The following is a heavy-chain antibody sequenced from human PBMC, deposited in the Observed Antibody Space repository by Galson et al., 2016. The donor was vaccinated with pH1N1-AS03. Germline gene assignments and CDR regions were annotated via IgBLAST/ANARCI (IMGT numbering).Heavy chain of an antibody. Sequence: SETLSLTCDVSGYSISTGYYWGWIRQPPGQGLEWIGSIYHTGTSHYNPSVKSRVIISVDTSKNKFSLKLVSVSAADTAVYYCVRGSREIRSDAIFPGGAESWGRRTLVSVSS. CDR3: VRGSREIRSDAIFPGGAES. V-gene: IGHV4-38-2*01. CDR2: IYHTGTS. D-gene: IGHD1-26*01. J-gene: IGHJ5*02. CDR1: GYSISTGYY.